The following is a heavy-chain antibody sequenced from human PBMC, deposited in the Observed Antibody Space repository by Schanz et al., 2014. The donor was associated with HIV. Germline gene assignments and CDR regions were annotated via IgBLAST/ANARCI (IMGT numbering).Heavy chain of an antibody. D-gene: IGHD6-13*01. Sequence: QVQLQQWGAGLLRPSETLSLTCAVSGGSMSGYYWSWIRQHPGKGLEWIGYIYYSGSTYYNPSLKSRVTISVDTSKNQFSLKLSSVTAADTAKYYCAREESPPAGYSSSGYVRYYYGMDVWGQGTTVIVSS. J-gene: IGHJ6*02. CDR2: IYYSGST. CDR3: AREESPPAGYSSSGYVRYYYGMDV. V-gene: IGHV4-31*11. CDR1: GGSMSGYY.